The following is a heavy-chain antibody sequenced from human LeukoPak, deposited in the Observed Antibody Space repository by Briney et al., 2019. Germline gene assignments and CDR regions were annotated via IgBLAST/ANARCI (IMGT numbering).Heavy chain of an antibody. V-gene: IGHV4-59*12. J-gene: IGHJ4*02. CDR3: AREDDSGGYSLDY. CDR2: IYYSGST. D-gene: IGHD3-22*01. Sequence: PSETLSLTCTVSGGSISSYYWSWIRQPPGKGLEWIGYIYYSGSTNYNPSLKSRVTISVDTSKNQFSLKLNSVTAADTAVYYCAREDDSGGYSLDYWGQGTLVTVSS. CDR1: GGSISSYY.